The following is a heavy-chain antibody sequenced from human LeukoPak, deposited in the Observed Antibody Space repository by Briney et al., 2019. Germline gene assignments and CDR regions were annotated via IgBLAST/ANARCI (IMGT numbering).Heavy chain of an antibody. CDR1: GFTFSSYW. Sequence: GGSLRLSCAASGFTFSSYWMSWVRQAPGKGLEWVSAISGSGGSTYYADSVKGRFTISRDNSKNTLYLQMNSLRAEDTAVYYCAKSPGPYGDYVAFDYWGQGTLVTVSS. J-gene: IGHJ4*02. D-gene: IGHD4-17*01. V-gene: IGHV3-23*01. CDR3: AKSPGPYGDYVAFDY. CDR2: ISGSGGST.